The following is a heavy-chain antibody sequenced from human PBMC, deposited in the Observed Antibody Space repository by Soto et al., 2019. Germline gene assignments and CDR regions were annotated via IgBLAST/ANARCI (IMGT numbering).Heavy chain of an antibody. Sequence: PGGSLRLSCAASGFTFSSYGMHWVRQAPGKGLEWVAVIWFDGNKKYYGDSVRGRFTISRDNSKNTLYLEMNSLRAEDTAVYYCVVDTSGLLDYWGQGPLVTVSS. D-gene: IGHD3-22*01. V-gene: IGHV3-33*03. CDR3: VVDTSGLLDY. J-gene: IGHJ4*02. CDR2: IWFDGNKK. CDR1: GFTFSSYG.